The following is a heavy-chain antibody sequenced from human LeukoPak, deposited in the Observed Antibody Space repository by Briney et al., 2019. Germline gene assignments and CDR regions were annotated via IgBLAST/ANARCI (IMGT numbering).Heavy chain of an antibody. CDR1: GFTFSSYR. Sequence: PGGSLRLSCAASGFTFSSYRMHWVRQAPGKGLVWVSRINDDGGDTTYADSVKGRFAISRDNAKNTLYQQMSSVRAEDTAVYYCTTDSGYTSPLWGQGTLVTVSS. CDR3: TTDSGYTSPL. CDR2: INDDGGDT. D-gene: IGHD5-18*01. V-gene: IGHV3-74*01. J-gene: IGHJ4*02.